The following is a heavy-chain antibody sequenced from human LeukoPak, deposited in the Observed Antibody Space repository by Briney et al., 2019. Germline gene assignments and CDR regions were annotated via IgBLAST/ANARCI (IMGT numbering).Heavy chain of an antibody. D-gene: IGHD3-16*01. CDR3: ARRAWGYFDY. Sequence: SETLSLTCAVSGYSISSGYYWGWIRQPPGKGLEWIGSIYHSGSTYYNPSLKSRVTISVDTSKNQFSLKLSSETAADTAVYYCARRAWGYFDYWGQGTLVTVSS. CDR2: IYHSGST. V-gene: IGHV4-38-2*01. CDR1: GYSISSGYY. J-gene: IGHJ4*02.